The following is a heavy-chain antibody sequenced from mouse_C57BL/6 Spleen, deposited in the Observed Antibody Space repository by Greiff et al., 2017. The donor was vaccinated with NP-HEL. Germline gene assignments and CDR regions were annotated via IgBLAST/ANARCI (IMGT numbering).Heavy chain of an antibody. J-gene: IGHJ3*01. CDR1: GYTFTDYY. CDR3: ARMRDYAAWFAY. Sequence: VQLQQSGPELVKPGASVKISCKASGYTFTDYYMNWVKQSHGKSLEWIGDINPNNGGTSYNQKFKGKATLTVDKSSSTAYMELRSLTSEDSAVYYCARMRDYAAWFAYWGQGTLVTVSA. D-gene: IGHD2-4*01. V-gene: IGHV1-26*01. CDR2: INPNNGGT.